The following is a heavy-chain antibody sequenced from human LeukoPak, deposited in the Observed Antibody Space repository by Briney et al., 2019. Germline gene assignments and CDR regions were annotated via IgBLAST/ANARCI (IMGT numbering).Heavy chain of an antibody. Sequence: QTGGSLRLSCAASGFTFSNYWMSWVRQAPGKGLEWVANIKQDGSEKYYVDSVKGRFTISRDNAKNSLYLQMNSLRAEDTAVYYCARALDSSSSRYQVFEYWGQGTLVTVSS. CDR3: ARALDSSSSRYQVFEY. V-gene: IGHV3-7*01. CDR1: GFTFSNYW. D-gene: IGHD2-2*01. J-gene: IGHJ4*02. CDR2: IKQDGSEK.